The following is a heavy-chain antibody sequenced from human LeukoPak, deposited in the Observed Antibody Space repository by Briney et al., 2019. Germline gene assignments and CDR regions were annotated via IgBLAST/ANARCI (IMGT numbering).Heavy chain of an antibody. CDR2: INPDTGDK. Sequence: ASVTVSFEASVYTFTNYHINWVRQASGQGRGWMTWINPDTGDKGYARKFQDRVTITTDTSISTAYMELSSLSSEDTAVYFCARTTSMTASGYDYWGQGTLVSVSS. D-gene: IGHD2-21*02. J-gene: IGHJ4*02. CDR3: ARTTSMTASGYDY. V-gene: IGHV1-8*03. CDR1: VYTFTNYH.